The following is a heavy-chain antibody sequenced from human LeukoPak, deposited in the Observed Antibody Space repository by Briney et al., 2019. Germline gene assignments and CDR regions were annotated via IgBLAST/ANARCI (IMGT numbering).Heavy chain of an antibody. J-gene: IGHJ4*02. D-gene: IGHD3-10*01. CDR1: GYSFTGYW. Sequence: GESLKISCQGSGYSFTGYWIAWVRPMPGKGLEWMGIIYPGDSDTRYSPSFQGQVTTSADKFISTAYLQWSSLKASDTAIYYCASGYYGSGSYYFSVDYWGQGTLVTVSS. CDR2: IYPGDSDT. V-gene: IGHV5-51*01. CDR3: ASGYYGSGSYYFSVDY.